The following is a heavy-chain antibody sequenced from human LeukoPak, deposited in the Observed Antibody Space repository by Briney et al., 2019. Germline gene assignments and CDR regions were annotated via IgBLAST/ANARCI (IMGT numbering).Heavy chain of an antibody. J-gene: IGHJ4*02. CDR3: ARVRTQQQLLDY. D-gene: IGHD6-13*01. CDR1: GFTFSNAW. Sequence: GGSLRLSCAASGFTFSNAWMSWVRQAPGKGLEWVAVISYHGSNKHYADSVKGRFTISRDNSKNTLYLQMSSLRAEDTAVYYCARVRTQQQLLDYWGQGTLVTVSS. CDR2: ISYHGSNK. V-gene: IGHV3-30*03.